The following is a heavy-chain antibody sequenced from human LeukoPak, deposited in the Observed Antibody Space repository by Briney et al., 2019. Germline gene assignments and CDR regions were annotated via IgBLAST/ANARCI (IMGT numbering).Heavy chain of an antibody. CDR2: IIPILGIA. J-gene: IGHJ4*02. D-gene: IGHD3-10*01. CDR3: ARDRPTMVRGEVFDY. CDR1: GGTFSSYA. V-gene: IGHV1-69*04. Sequence: SVKVSCKASGGTFSSYAISWVRQAPGQGPEWMGRIIPILGIANYAQKFQGRVTITADKSTSTAYMELSSLRSEDTAVYYCARDRPTMVRGEVFDYWGQGTLVTVSS.